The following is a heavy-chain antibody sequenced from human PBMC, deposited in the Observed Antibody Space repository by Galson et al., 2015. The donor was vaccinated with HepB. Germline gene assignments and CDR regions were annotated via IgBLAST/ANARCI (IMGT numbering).Heavy chain of an antibody. D-gene: IGHD4-23*01. J-gene: IGHJ3*02. CDR3: TSLTTAVNLYAFDI. CDR2: ISANGSCV. Sequence: SLRLSCAASGFAFCNSWMHWVRHTRGQGLVWVSRISANGSCVGYADFVKGRFTISRDNAKNMLYMQMNSLRPEDTAVYYCTSLTTAVNLYAFDIWGQGTVVTVS. CDR1: GFAFCNSW. V-gene: IGHV3-74*01.